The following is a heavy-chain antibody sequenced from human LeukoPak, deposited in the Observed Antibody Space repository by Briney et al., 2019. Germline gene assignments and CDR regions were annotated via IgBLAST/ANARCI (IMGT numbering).Heavy chain of an antibody. CDR1: GGSINNYY. V-gene: IGHV4-4*07. D-gene: IGHD6-19*01. Sequence: SETLSLTCTVSGGSINNYYWSWIRQPAGKGLEWIGRIFSRGSTNYNPSLESRVTMSVDTSKNQFSLRLGSVTAADTAVYYCARDQGIVESGKASDYWGQGTLVTVSS. J-gene: IGHJ4*02. CDR3: ARDQGIVESGKASDY. CDR2: IFSRGST.